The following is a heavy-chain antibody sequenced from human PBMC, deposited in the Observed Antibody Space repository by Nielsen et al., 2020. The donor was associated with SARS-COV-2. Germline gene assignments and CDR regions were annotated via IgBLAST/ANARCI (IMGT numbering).Heavy chain of an antibody. V-gene: IGHV2-70*11. CDR2: LDWDDDN. CDR1: GFSLRTSGMC. J-gene: IGHJ4*02. CDR3: AREPVDTAMGVDY. Sequence: SAPTLVNPAHTLTLTCTFSGFSLRTSGMCVSWIRQLPGKALEWLARLDWDDDNNYSTDLKTRLTISKDSSKNQVVLTMTNMVPGDTATYYCAREPVDTAMGVDYWGQGTLVTVSS. D-gene: IGHD5-18*01.